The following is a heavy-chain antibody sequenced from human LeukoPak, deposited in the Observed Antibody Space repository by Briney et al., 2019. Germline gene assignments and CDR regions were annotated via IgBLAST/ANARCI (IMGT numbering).Heavy chain of an antibody. CDR3: AKAPRYDILTGYDY. V-gene: IGHV3-9*01. Sequence: LGGSLRLSFAASGFTFDDYAMHWVRQAPGKGLEWVSGISWNSGSIGYADSVKGRFTISRDNAKNSLYLQMNSLRAEDTALYYCAKAPRYDILTGYDYWGQGTLVTVSS. J-gene: IGHJ4*02. CDR1: GFTFDDYA. D-gene: IGHD3-9*01. CDR2: ISWNSGSI.